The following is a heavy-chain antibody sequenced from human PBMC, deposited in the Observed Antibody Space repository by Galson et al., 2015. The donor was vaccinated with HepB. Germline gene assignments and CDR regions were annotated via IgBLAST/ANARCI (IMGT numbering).Heavy chain of an antibody. CDR1: GFTFSSYS. D-gene: IGHD6-19*01. Sequence: SLRLSCAASGFTFSSYSMNWVRQAPGKGLEWVSYISSSSSSRFYADSGKGRFTISRDNAKNSLYLQMNSLRVEDTAVYYCARHISGWLFDYWGQGTLVTVSS. CDR3: ARHISGWLFDY. CDR2: ISSSSSSR. V-gene: IGHV3-48*04. J-gene: IGHJ4*02.